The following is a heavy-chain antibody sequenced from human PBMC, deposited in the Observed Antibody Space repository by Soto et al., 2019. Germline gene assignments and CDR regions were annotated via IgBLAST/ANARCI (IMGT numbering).Heavy chain of an antibody. D-gene: IGHD6-25*01. V-gene: IGHV3-21*01. CDR1: GFTFRTYS. CDR2: ISSDSTYI. Sequence: EVQLVESGGGLVKPGESLRLSCAASGFTFRTYSMNWVRQVPGKGLEWVSAISSDSTYIFYADSVKGRFTISRDNAKNSLYLQINSLRAEDTAVYYCARDLGVTATDPSLDYWGQGTQVTVSS. CDR3: ARDLGVTATDPSLDY. J-gene: IGHJ4*02.